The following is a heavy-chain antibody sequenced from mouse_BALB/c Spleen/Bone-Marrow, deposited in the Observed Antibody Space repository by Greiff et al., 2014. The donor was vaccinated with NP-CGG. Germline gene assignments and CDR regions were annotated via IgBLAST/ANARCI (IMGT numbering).Heavy chain of an antibody. V-gene: IGHV3-8*02. CDR2: ISYSGST. D-gene: IGHD1-1*01. J-gene: IGHJ4*01. CDR3: ARGGGSSYNYAMDY. Sequence: VQLQQSGPSLVKPSQTLSFTCSVTGDSITSGYWNWIRKFPGNKLEYMGYISYSGSTYYNPSLKSRISITRDTSKNQYYLQLNSVTTEDTATYYCARGGGSSYNYAMDYWGQGTSVTVSS. CDR1: GDSITSGY.